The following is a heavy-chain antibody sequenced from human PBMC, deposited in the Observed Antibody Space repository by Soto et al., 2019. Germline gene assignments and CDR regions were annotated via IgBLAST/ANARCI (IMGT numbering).Heavy chain of an antibody. J-gene: IGHJ5*01. CDR1: GFTFSSFE. Sequence: EVQLLESGGGLVQPGGSLRLSCAASGFTFSSFEMSWVRQAPGRGLEWVSFISDDSSRTYYADAVKGRFTISRDNSKHALCLQMNSLTAEDTAVYACVEGGWLDFWGQGTLVTVSS. CDR3: VEGGWLDF. CDR2: ISDDSSRT. D-gene: IGHD3-16*01. V-gene: IGHV3-23*01.